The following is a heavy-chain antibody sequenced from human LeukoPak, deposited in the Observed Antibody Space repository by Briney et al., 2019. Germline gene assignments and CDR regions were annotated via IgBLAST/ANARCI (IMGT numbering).Heavy chain of an antibody. Sequence: SVKVSCKASGGTFSSYAISWVRQAAGRGREWMGGIIPIFGTANYAQKFQGRVTITADESTSTAYMELSSLRSEDTAVYYCARGSQGVYASFGFDYWGQGTLVTVSS. CDR2: IIPIFGTA. V-gene: IGHV1-69*13. CDR1: GGTFSSYA. J-gene: IGHJ4*02. CDR3: ARGSQGVYASFGFDY. D-gene: IGHD3-3*01.